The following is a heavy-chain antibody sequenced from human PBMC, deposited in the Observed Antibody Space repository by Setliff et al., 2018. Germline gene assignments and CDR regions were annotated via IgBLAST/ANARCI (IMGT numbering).Heavy chain of an antibody. CDR3: FGAGTFYY. D-gene: IGHD3-10*01. CDR1: GLSYINDW. J-gene: IGHJ4*02. V-gene: IGHV3-7*01. Sequence: PGGSLRLSCTASGLSYINDWVSWVRQAPGKGLEWLASINPHGSEKYYADPVKGRFTTSRDNAKNSLSLQMNNLRTEDTAVYYCFGAGTFYYWGQGTLVTVSS. CDR2: INPHGSEK.